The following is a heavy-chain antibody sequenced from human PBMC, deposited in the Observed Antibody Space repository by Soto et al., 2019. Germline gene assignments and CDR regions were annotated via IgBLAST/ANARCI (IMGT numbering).Heavy chain of an antibody. D-gene: IGHD2-8*01. V-gene: IGHV3-30*18. Sequence: PGGSLRLSCAASGFTFSSYGMHWVRQAPGKGLEWVAVISYDGSNKYYADSVKGRFTISRDNSKNTLYLQMNSLRAEDTAVYYCAKEESILGYCTNGVCLDSYYFDYWGQGNLVPVS. J-gene: IGHJ4*02. CDR1: GFTFSSYG. CDR3: AKEESILGYCTNGVCLDSYYFDY. CDR2: ISYDGSNK.